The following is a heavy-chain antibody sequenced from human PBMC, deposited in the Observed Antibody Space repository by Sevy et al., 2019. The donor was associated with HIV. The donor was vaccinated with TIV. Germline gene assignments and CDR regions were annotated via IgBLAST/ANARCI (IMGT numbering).Heavy chain of an antibody. CDR2: FDPEDGET. Sequence: ASVKVSCKVSGYTLTELSMHWVRQAPGKGLEWMGGFDPEDGETIYAQKFQGRVTMTEDTSTDTAYMELSSLRSEDTAVYYCATDHVLLWFWEFRYWGQGTLVTVSS. J-gene: IGHJ4*02. CDR1: GYTLTELS. V-gene: IGHV1-24*01. CDR3: ATDHVLLWFWEFRY. D-gene: IGHD3-10*01.